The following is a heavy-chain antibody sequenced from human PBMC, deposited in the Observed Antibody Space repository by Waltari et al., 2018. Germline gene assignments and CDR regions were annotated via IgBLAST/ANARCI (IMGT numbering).Heavy chain of an antibody. CDR2: IKVDGSDK. CDR1: GFIFSKYW. CDR3: VRELTSNYEPPA. D-gene: IGHD1-26*01. Sequence: EVQLVESGGGLVQPGGSLRLSCAASGFIFSKYWMIWVRQAPGKGLEWVANIKVDGSDKFYIDSVKGRFTISRDNAKNSLYLQMNNLRGEDTAVYYCVRELTSNYEPPAWGQGTLVTVSS. V-gene: IGHV3-7*01. J-gene: IGHJ5*02.